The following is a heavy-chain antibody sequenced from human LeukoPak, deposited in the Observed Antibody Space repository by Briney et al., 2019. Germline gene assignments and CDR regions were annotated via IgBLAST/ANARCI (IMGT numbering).Heavy chain of an antibody. Sequence: ASVKVSCKASGYTFTSYDINWVRQATGQGLEWMGWMNPNSGNTGYAQKFQGRVTMTRNTSISTAYMELSSLRSEDTAVYYCARGKFLSRVVRGVITRWYYFDYWGQGTLVTVSS. CDR2: MNPNSGNT. J-gene: IGHJ4*02. D-gene: IGHD3-10*01. CDR3: ARGKFLSRVVRGVITRWYYFDY. CDR1: GYTFTSYD. V-gene: IGHV1-8*01.